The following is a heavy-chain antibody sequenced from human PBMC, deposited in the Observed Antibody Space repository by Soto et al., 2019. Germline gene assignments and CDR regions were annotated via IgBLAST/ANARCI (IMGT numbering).Heavy chain of an antibody. CDR1: GASISSHY. CDR3: AGGLWFGELGVWFDP. D-gene: IGHD3-10*01. Sequence: SETLSLTCTVSGASISSHYWAWIRRAPGKGLEGVGSISDSGTTYYNPSLKSRVTISVDTSSILFSLKLSSVPAADTAVYHCAGGLWFGELGVWFDPWGQGTLVTVSS. V-gene: IGHV4-59*11. CDR2: ISDSGTT. J-gene: IGHJ5*02.